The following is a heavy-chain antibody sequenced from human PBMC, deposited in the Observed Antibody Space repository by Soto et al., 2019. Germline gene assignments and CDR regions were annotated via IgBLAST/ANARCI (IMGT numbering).Heavy chain of an antibody. CDR3: ARDGPQSYGWGSAVAFDI. D-gene: IGHD3-10*01. CDR2: IIPIFVTA. V-gene: IGHV1-69*01. Sequence: QVQLVQSGAEVKQPGSSVRLSCQASGGTFSSYAISWVRQAPGHGLEWMGGIIPIFVTANYAQTFQGRVTITADESPSTAYMELSSLRSEDTAVYYCARDGPQSYGWGSAVAFDIWGQGTMVTVSS. CDR1: GGTFSSYA. J-gene: IGHJ3*02.